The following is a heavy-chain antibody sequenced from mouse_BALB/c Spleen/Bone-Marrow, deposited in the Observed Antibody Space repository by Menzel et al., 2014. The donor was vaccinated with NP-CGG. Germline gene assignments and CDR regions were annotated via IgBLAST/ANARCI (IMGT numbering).Heavy chain of an antibody. CDR2: IRNKANGYTT. D-gene: IGHD2-4*01. Sequence: EVKLMESGGGLVQPGGSLRLSCATSGFTFTDYYMSWVRQPPGKALEWLGFIRNKANGYTTEYSASVKGRFTISRDNSQSILYLQMNTLRAEDSATYYCAREIINDYHWYFDVWGARTTVTVSS. V-gene: IGHV7-3*02. J-gene: IGHJ1*01. CDR1: GFTFTDYY. CDR3: AREIINDYHWYFDV.